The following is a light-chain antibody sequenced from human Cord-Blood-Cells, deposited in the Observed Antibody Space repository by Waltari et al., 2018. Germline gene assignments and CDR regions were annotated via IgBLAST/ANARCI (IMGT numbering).Light chain of an antibody. Sequence: DIQMTQSPSSLSASVGDRVTITCRASQSSSSYLNWYQQKPGKAPKLRIYAASSLQSGVPSMFSGSGSGTDFTLTISSLQPEDCATYYCQQSYSTPRAFGGGTKVEIK. CDR3: QQSYSTPRA. V-gene: IGKV1-39*01. CDR2: AAS. CDR1: QSSSSY. J-gene: IGKJ4*01.